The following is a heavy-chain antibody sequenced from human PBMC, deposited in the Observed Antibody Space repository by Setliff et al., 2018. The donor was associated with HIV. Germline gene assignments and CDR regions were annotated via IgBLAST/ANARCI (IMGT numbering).Heavy chain of an antibody. CDR2: IQYSDSS. V-gene: IGHV4-59*12. CDR1: GGSMSNYY. J-gene: IGHJ2*01. Sequence: PSETLSLTCTVSGGSMSNYYWSWIRQPPGKGLEWIASIQYSDSSHYNPSLQSRVTISVDTSTKQFSLTLTSLTAADTAIYYCARDQRPHGVQPPYWYFDLWGRGTPVTVSS. CDR3: ARDQRPHGVQPPYWYFDL. D-gene: IGHD2-2*01.